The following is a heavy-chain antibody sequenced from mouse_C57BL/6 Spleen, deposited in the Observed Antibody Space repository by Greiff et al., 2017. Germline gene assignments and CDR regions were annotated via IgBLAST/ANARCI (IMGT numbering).Heavy chain of an antibody. CDR1: GFTFSDYG. J-gene: IGHJ2*01. V-gene: IGHV5-17*01. CDR2: ISSGSSTI. Sequence: EVKLVESGGGLVKPGGSLKLSCAASGFTFSDYGMHWVRQAPEKGLEWVAYISSGSSTIYYADTVKGRFTISRDNAKNTLFLQMTSLRSEDTAMYYCARRDDGDFDYWGQGTTLTVSS. CDR3: ARRDDGDFDY. D-gene: IGHD2-3*01.